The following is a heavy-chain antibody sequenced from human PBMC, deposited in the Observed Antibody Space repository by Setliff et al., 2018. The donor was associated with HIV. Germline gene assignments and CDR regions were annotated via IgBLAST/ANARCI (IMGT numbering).Heavy chain of an antibody. CDR2: LYYGGNT. CDR3: ARDPWLLGASAGGDNWLDP. V-gene: IGHV4-38-2*02. J-gene: IGHJ5*02. D-gene: IGHD1-26*01. Sequence: PSETLSLTCSVSPYSISSGYYWGRLRQPPGRGLEWIGCLYYGGNTYYNPSLKRRVAMSIDTSKNEVSLRLKSVTAADTAIYYCARDPWLLGASAGGDNWLDPWGQGTQVTVSS. CDR1: PYSISSGYY.